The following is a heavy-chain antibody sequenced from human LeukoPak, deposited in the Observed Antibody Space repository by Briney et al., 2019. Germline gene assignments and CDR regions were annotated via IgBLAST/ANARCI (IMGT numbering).Heavy chain of an antibody. CDR1: GFDLSTYL. CDR3: ARGRPHGNDY. Sequence: GGSLRLSCAASGFDLSTYLMHWVRQAPGKGLVWVSRINTDGRSTNYADSVKGRFSISRDNAKNTLYLQMNSLRVEDTAVYYCARGRPHGNDYWGQGTLVTVSS. J-gene: IGHJ4*02. V-gene: IGHV3-74*01. D-gene: IGHD4-23*01. CDR2: INTDGRST.